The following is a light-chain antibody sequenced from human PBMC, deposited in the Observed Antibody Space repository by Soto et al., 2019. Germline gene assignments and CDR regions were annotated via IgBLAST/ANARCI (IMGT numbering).Light chain of an antibody. CDR2: AAS. J-gene: IGKJ1*01. V-gene: IGKV1-39*01. CDR1: QNIARY. Sequence: DIQMTQSPSSLSASVGDRVNITCRASQNIARYLNWYQQRPGKAPDLLMFAASNLQAGVPSRFSGSASGTEFTLTINRLQREDFATYYCQQTASSPRTFGQGTKVEVK. CDR3: QQTASSPRT.